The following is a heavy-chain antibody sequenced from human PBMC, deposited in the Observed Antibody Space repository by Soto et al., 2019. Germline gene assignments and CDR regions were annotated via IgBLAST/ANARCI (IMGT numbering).Heavy chain of an antibody. J-gene: IGHJ5*02. D-gene: IGHD2-15*01. CDR1: GYSFTSYW. V-gene: IGHV5-51*01. Sequence: PGESLKISCKGSGYSFTSYWIGWVRQMPGKGLEWMGIIYPGDSDTRYSPSFQGQVTISADKSISTAYLQWSSLKASDTAMYYCARAFRRYCSGGSCSKNWFDPWGQGTLVTVSS. CDR2: IYPGDSDT. CDR3: ARAFRRYCSGGSCSKNWFDP.